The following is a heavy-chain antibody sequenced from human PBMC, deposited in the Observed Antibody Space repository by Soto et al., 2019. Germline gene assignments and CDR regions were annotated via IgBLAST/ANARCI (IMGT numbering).Heavy chain of an antibody. Sequence: SETLSLTCTVSVCSISSYYWIWIRQPPGKGLEWIGYIYYSGSTNYNPSLKSRVTISVDTSKNQFSLKLSSVTAADTAVYYCARYSVTAIPHFDYWGQGTLVTVSS. CDR3: ARYSVTAIPHFDY. D-gene: IGHD2-21*02. CDR1: VCSISSYY. V-gene: IGHV4-59*01. CDR2: IYYSGST. J-gene: IGHJ4*02.